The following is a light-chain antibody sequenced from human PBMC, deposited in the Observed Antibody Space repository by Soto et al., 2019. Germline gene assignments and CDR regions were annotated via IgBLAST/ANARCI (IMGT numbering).Light chain of an antibody. Sequence: ETAMTQSPVTLSLSPGERATLSCRASQTVGDNVAWYRQKPGQPPSLLIYGASTRTPGVPARFSGSGSGTAFILTIISVLSEDFGFYYCHQYNNWPLGTFGQGTRVEI. V-gene: IGKV3-15*01. J-gene: IGKJ1*01. CDR2: GAS. CDR1: QTVGDN. CDR3: HQYNNWPLGT.